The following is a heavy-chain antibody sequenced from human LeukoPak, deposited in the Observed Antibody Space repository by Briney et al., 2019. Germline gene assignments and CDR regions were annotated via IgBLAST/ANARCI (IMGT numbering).Heavy chain of an antibody. Sequence: GGSLRLSCAASGFIFTNYFMSWFRQAPGKGLEWVASIKHDGSEKYYVDSVKGRFTISRDNSKNTLYLQMNSLRAEDTAVYYCARRYCSGDSCYSFRGDWFDPWGQGTLVTVSS. CDR1: GFIFTNYF. J-gene: IGHJ5*02. V-gene: IGHV3-7*01. CDR2: IKHDGSEK. D-gene: IGHD2-15*01. CDR3: ARRYCSGDSCYSFRGDWFDP.